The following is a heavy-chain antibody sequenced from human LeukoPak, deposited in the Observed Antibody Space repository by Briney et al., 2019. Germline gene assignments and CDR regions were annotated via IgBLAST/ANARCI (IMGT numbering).Heavy chain of an antibody. CDR3: ERDPRFPVPYRKVVVVAATVKGESHWFDH. CDR1: EFAFSSYA. CDR2: ISYDGGNK. J-gene: IGHJ5*02. V-gene: IGHV3-30-3*01. D-gene: IGHD2-15*01. Sequence: PGGSLRLSCEASEFAFSSYAMHWIRQAPGKGLEWVAVISYDGGNKYYADSVKGRFTISRDNSKNTLYLQMNSLRAEDMAGYYCERDPRFPVPYRKVVVVAATVKGESHWFDHWGQGTLVTVSS.